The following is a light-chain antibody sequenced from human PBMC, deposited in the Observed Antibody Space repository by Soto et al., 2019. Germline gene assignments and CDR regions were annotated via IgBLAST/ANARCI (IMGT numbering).Light chain of an antibody. Sequence: EIVITKSPATLTVSPGERATLSCKAGQSVSSNLSWYQQKPGQLPRLLINGAPIRATGIPARFSGSGSGTEFSLSINSLLSEDFAVYYCPQYKNWPPLTFGGGTKVEIK. CDR3: PQYKNWPPLT. CDR1: QSVSSN. V-gene: IGKV3D-15*01. CDR2: GAP. J-gene: IGKJ4*01.